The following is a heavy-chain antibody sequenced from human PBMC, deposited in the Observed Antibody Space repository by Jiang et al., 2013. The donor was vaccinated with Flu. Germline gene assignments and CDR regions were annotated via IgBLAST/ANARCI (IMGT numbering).Heavy chain of an antibody. CDR1: GYTFTSYG. CDR3: ARAGGINYYAFDY. Sequence: EVKKPGASVKVSCKASGYTFTSYGITWVRQAPGEGLEWMGWISTYNGQTNSAQKLQGRVTMTTDTSTSTAYLDLRSLRSDDTAVYYCARAGGINYYAFDYWGQGTLVTVSS. CDR2: ISTYNGQT. D-gene: IGHD3-10*01. V-gene: IGHV1-18*01. J-gene: IGHJ4*02.